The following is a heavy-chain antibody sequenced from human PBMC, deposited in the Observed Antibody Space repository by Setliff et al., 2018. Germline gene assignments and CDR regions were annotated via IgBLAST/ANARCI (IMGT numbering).Heavy chain of an antibody. D-gene: IGHD3-10*01. J-gene: IGHJ4*02. Sequence: LSLTCTVSGYSISSGSYYWNWIRQHPEKGLEWLGYIFHSGSTHYNSSLKSRITISIDTSKNHFSLELNSVTAADSAVYYCARVADGSGSFYLGFDYWGQGILVTVSS. V-gene: IGHV4-31*02. CDR1: GYSISSGSYY. CDR3: ARVADGSGSFYLGFDY. CDR2: IFHSGST.